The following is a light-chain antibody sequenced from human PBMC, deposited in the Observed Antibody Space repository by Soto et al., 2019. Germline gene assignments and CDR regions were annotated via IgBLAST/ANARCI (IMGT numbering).Light chain of an antibody. CDR3: QQFSSYPLT. V-gene: IGKV3-20*01. Sequence: EIVLTQYTGTLSLSPGERAPLSCMASQSVSNNYLAWYQQKPGQAPRLLIYGASTRATGIPARFSGGGSGTDFTLTISRLEPEDFAVYYCQQFSSYPLTFGGGTKVDIK. J-gene: IGKJ4*01. CDR2: GAS. CDR1: QSVSNNY.